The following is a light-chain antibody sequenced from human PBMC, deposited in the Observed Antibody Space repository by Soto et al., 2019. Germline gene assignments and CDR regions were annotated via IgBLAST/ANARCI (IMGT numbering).Light chain of an antibody. CDR2: EVS. CDR3: TSYTSTSHYV. V-gene: IGLV2-14*01. CDR1: NSDFGAYRF. Sequence: QSALTQPASVSGSPGQSITISCTGTNSDFGAYRFVFWYQHHPGKAPKLIIYEVSHRPSGISDRFSGSKSGNTASLTISGLQPEDEADYYCTSYTSTSHYVFGTGTKLTVL. J-gene: IGLJ1*01.